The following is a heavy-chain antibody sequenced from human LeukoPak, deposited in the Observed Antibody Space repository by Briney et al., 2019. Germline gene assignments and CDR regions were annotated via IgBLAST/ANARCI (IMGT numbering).Heavy chain of an antibody. CDR1: GFTFSSYS. V-gene: IGHV3-21*01. CDR3: ARDVVDTAMVPFDY. J-gene: IGHJ4*02. CDR2: ISSSSSYI. Sequence: NPGGSLRLSCAASGFTFSSYSMNWVRQAPGKGLEWVSSISSSSSYIYYADSVKGRFTISRDNAKNSLYLQMNSLRAEDTAVYYCARDVVDTAMVPFDYWGQGTLVTVSS. D-gene: IGHD5-18*01.